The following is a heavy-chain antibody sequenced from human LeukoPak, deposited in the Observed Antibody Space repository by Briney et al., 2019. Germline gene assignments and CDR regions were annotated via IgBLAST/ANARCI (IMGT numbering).Heavy chain of an antibody. J-gene: IGHJ6*03. CDR1: GYTFTSYD. Sequence: ASVKVSCKASGYTFTSYDINWVRQATGQGLEWMGWMNPNSANTGYAQKFQGRVTMTRNTSISTAYMELSSLRSEDTAVYYCARSGIKMVRGVIIKSPYHMDVWGKGTTVTVSS. CDR3: ARSGIKMVRGVIIKSPYHMDV. D-gene: IGHD3-10*01. V-gene: IGHV1-8*01. CDR2: MNPNSANT.